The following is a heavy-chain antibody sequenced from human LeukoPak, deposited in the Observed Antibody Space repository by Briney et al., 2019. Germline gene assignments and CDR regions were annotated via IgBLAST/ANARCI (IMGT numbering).Heavy chain of an antibody. V-gene: IGHV1-46*01. J-gene: IGHJ3*02. Sequence: GASVKVSCKASGYTFTSYYMHWVRQAPGQGLEWMGIINPSGGSTSYAQKFQGRVTMTRDTSTSTVYMELSSLRSEDTAVYYCARGTYYDSSGYYPHDAFDIWGQGTMVTVSS. D-gene: IGHD3-22*01. CDR3: ARGTYYDSSGYYPHDAFDI. CDR2: INPSGGST. CDR1: GYTFTSYY.